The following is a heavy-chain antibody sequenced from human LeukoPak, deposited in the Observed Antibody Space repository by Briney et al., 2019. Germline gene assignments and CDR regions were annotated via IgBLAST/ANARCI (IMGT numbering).Heavy chain of an antibody. D-gene: IGHD3-10*01. CDR2: IYYSGGT. J-gene: IGHJ4*02. CDR3: ARERVMVRGVSKGADY. Sequence: PSETLSLTCTVSGGSLSGYYWSWVRQPPGERLEWIGYIYYSGGTNYNPPLKTRVTISVDTSKNQFSLKLSPVTAEDTAVYYCARERVMVRGVSKGADYWGQGTLVTVSS. V-gene: IGHV4-59*12. CDR1: GGSLSGYY.